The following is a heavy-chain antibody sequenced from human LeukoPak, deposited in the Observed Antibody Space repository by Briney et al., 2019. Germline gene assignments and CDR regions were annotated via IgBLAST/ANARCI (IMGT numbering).Heavy chain of an antibody. CDR1: GFTLDAYA. J-gene: IGHJ6*02. V-gene: IGHV3-43*02. CDR2: INADGSRT. D-gene: IGHD3-3*01. Sequence: GGSLRLSCVASGFTLDAYAMHWVRQVRGKGLEWVSLINADGSRTYYADSVKGRFTIPRDNYKNSLYLQMTSLRPEDSALYYCATWAFYHDLDVWGRGTTVTVSS. CDR3: ATWAFYHDLDV.